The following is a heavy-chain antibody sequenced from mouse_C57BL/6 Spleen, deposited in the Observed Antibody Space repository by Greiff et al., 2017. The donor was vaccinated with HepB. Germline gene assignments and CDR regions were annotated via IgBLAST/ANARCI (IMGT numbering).Heavy chain of an antibody. CDR1: GYTFTDYY. CDR2: INPNNGGT. Sequence: EVQLQQSGPELVKPGASVKISCKASGYTFTDYYMNWVKQSHGKSLEWIGDINPNNGGTSYNQKFKGKATLTVDKSSSTAYMELRSLTSEVSAGYYCARAVGFDYWGQGTTLTVSS. V-gene: IGHV1-26*01. D-gene: IGHD1-1*01. CDR3: ARAVGFDY. J-gene: IGHJ2*01.